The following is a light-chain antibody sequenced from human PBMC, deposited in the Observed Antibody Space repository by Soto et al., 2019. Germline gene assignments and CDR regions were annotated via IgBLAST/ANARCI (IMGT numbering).Light chain of an antibody. CDR3: QQYGSSPYT. V-gene: IGKV3-20*01. Sequence: EIVLTQSPGTLSLSPGERATLSCRASQSVSSSYLAWYQQKPGQAPRLLIYVASSRAAGIPDRFSGSGSGTDFTLTITRLEPDDFAVYFCQQYGSSPYTFGQGTRLDIK. CDR2: VAS. J-gene: IGKJ2*01. CDR1: QSVSSSY.